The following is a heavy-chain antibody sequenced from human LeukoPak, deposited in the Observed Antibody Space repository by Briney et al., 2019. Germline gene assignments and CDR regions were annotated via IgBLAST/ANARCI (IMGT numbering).Heavy chain of an antibody. D-gene: IGHD1-26*01. V-gene: IGHV4-59*01. CDR1: GGSISNYY. CDR2: ISYSGST. Sequence: SETLSLTCTVSGGSISNYYWSWIRQPPGKGLEWIGYISYSGSTNYNPSLKSRVTISVDTSKNQFSLKLNSVTAADTAVYYCAKDQRWESPHYLDSWGQGTLVTVSS. J-gene: IGHJ4*02. CDR3: AKDQRWESPHYLDS.